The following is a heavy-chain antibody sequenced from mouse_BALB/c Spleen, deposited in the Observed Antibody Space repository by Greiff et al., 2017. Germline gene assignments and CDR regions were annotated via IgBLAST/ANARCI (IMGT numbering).Heavy chain of an antibody. Sequence: VHPVESGPGLVQPSQFLYTIRTVFCFPFPSLCVHWVRQSSGKGLEWLGVIWCGGSLDYNAAFISRLSISKDNSKSQLFFKMNSLQANDTAIYYCARMGLLTFFDYWGQGTTLTVSS. CDR1: CFPFPSLC. CDR2: IWCGGSL. D-gene: IGHD1-1*01. CDR3: ARMGLLTFFDY. J-gene: IGHJ2*01. V-gene: IGHV2-2*02.